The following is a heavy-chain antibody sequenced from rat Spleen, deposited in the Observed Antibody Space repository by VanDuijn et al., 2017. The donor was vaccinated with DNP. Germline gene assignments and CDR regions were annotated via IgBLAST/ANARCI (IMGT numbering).Heavy chain of an antibody. Sequence: EVQLVGSGGGLVQPGGSLKLSCAASGFTFSDYYMAWVRQAPTKGLEWVAYTNYNGGSTYNGDSVKGRFTISRDNAKSTLYLQMNSLRSEDMATYYCARHVLPLRVWDYWGQGVMVTVSS. D-gene: IGHD1-4*01. J-gene: IGHJ2*01. V-gene: IGHV5-22*01. CDR2: TNYNGGST. CDR3: ARHVLPLRVWDY. CDR1: GFTFSDYY.